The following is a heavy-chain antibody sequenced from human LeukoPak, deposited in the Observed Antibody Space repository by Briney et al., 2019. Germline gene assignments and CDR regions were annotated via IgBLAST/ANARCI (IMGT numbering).Heavy chain of an antibody. CDR3: ARDQYYGSGSSAMDV. Sequence: ASVKVSCKASGYTFTGYYMHWVRQAPGQGLVWMGWINPNSGGTNYAQKFQGWVTMTRDTSISTAYMELSRLRSDDTAVYYCARDQYYGSGSSAMDVWGKGTTVTVSS. CDR2: INPNSGGT. V-gene: IGHV1-2*04. J-gene: IGHJ6*04. D-gene: IGHD3-10*01. CDR1: GYTFTGYY.